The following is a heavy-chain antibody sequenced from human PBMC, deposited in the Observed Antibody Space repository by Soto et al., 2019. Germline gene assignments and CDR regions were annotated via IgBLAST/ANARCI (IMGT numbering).Heavy chain of an antibody. CDR1: GFTFSSHA. D-gene: IGHD2-2*01. CDR3: VKFANLPPPADRFLQS. CDR2: VGTGGGTK. Sequence: RLSCAASGFTFSSHAMSWVRQAPGKGLEWVSVVGTGGGTKYYADSVKGRFMISRDNSKNTLSLQMHSLRAEDTAMYFCVKFANLPPPADRFLQSWGQGTLVTVSS. V-gene: IGHV3-23*01. J-gene: IGHJ5*02.